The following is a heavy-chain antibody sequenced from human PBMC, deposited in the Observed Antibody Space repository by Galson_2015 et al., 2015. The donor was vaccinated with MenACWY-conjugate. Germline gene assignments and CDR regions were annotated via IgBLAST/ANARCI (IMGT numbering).Heavy chain of an antibody. V-gene: IGHV4-59*01. D-gene: IGHD2-8*01. CDR1: GGSISRFY. CDR2: MYYSGSA. J-gene: IGHJ4*02. Sequence: ETLSLTCTVSGGSISRFYWSWIRQFPGKGLEWIGYMYYSGSANYNPSLKSRVTISVDTSKNQFSLNLTSVTAADTAVYYCARGVNLASMAGYWGQGTLVTVSS. CDR3: ARGVNLASMAGY.